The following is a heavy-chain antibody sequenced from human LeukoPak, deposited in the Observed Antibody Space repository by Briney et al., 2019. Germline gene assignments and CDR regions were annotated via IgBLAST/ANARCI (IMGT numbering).Heavy chain of an antibody. CDR3: ARQAYYYDSSKRVFDY. D-gene: IGHD3-22*01. J-gene: IGHJ4*02. V-gene: IGHV5-51*01. Sequence: GESLKISCKGSGYSFTSYWIGWVRQMPGKGLEWMGIIYPGDSDTRYSPPFQGQVTISADKSISTAYLQWSSLKASDTAMYYCARQAYYYDSSKRVFDYWGQGTLVTVSS. CDR1: GYSFTSYW. CDR2: IYPGDSDT.